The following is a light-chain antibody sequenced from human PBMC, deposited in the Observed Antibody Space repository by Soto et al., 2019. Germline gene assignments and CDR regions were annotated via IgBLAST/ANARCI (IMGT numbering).Light chain of an antibody. CDR3: QQYEHLPT. Sequence: DIQMTQSPSSPPASVGDRVTITCQASQNINNYLNWYQQKPGRAPKLLIYDASNLEPGVPSRFRGSGSGTDFTFTISRLQPEDIATYYCQQYEHLPTFGQGTRLEIK. CDR2: DAS. V-gene: IGKV1-33*01. J-gene: IGKJ5*01. CDR1: QNINNY.